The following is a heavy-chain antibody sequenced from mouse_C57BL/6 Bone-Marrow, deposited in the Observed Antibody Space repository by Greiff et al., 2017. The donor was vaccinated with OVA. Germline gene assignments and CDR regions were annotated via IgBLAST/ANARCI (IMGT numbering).Heavy chain of an antibody. Sequence: EVKVVESGGGLVKPGGSLKLSCAASGFTFSDYGMHWVRQAPEKGLEWVAYISSGSSTIYYADTVKGRFTISRDNAKNTLFLQMTSLRSEDTAMYYCASPNYLWFADWGQGTLVTVSA. CDR1: GFTFSDYG. CDR2: ISSGSSTI. J-gene: IGHJ3*01. D-gene: IGHD5-5*01. V-gene: IGHV5-17*01. CDR3: ASPNYLWFAD.